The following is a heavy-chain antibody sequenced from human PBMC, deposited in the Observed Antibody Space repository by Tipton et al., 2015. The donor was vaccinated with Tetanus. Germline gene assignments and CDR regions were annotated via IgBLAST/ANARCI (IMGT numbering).Heavy chain of an antibody. V-gene: IGHV4-39*01. CDR1: GGSISSSSYY. Sequence: TLSLTCTASGGSISSSSYYWGWIRQPPGKGLEWIGSIYYSGSTYYNPSLKSRVTISVDTSKNQFSLKLSSVTAADTAVYYCARHDSGGYCSSTSCHPQSEGAFDIWGQGTMVTVSS. J-gene: IGHJ3*02. D-gene: IGHD2-2*01. CDR3: ARHDSGGYCSSTSCHPQSEGAFDI. CDR2: IYYSGST.